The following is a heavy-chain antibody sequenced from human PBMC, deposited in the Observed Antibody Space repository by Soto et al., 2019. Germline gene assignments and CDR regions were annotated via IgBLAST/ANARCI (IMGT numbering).Heavy chain of an antibody. CDR1: GGTFSSYA. V-gene: IGHV1-69*12. Sequence: QVQLVQSGAEVKKPGSSVKVSCKASGGTFSSYAISWVRQAPGQGLEWMGGIIPIFGTANYAQKFQGRVTITADESTSTAYMELSSLRSEDTAVYYCARGSNNIAAAGNWYFDLWGRGTLVTVSS. CDR2: IIPIFGTA. D-gene: IGHD6-13*01. J-gene: IGHJ2*01. CDR3: ARGSNNIAAAGNWYFDL.